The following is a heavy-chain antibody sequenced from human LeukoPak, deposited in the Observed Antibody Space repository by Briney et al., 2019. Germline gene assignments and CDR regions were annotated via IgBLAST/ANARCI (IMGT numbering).Heavy chain of an antibody. D-gene: IGHD3-22*01. V-gene: IGHV1-2*02. J-gene: IGHJ4*02. CDR3: ARAPMIVVVFPPRLDF. Sequence: AAVKVSCKTSGYTFTGYYMHWVRQAPGQGLEWMGWINPNSGGTNYAQKFQGRVTMTSDTSISTAYMELSSLRSDDTAMYYCARAPMIVVVFPPRLDFWGQGTLVTVSS. CDR2: INPNSGGT. CDR1: GYTFTGYY.